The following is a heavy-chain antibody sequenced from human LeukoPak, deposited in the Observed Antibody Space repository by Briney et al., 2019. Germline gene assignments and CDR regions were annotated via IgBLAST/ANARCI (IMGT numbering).Heavy chain of an antibody. Sequence: GVSLRLSCAASGFTFSNAWMNWVRQAPGKGLEWAGRIKSKTDGGTTDYAAPVKGRFTISRDDSKNTLYLQMNSLKTEDTAVYYCTTTYDSVLDYWGQGTLVTVSS. D-gene: IGHD3-22*01. J-gene: IGHJ4*02. V-gene: IGHV3-15*07. CDR1: GFTFSNAW. CDR2: IKSKTDGGTT. CDR3: TTTYDSVLDY.